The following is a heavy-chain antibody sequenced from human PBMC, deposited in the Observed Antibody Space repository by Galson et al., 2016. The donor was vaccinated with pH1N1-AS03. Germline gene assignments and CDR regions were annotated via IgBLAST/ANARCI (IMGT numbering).Heavy chain of an antibody. D-gene: IGHD3-10*01. J-gene: IGHJ3*02. V-gene: IGHV5-51*01. CDR1: GYSFTSYW. CDR2: ISPGDSDS. Sequence: QSGAEVKKPGESLKISCKGLGYSFTSYWIAWVRQMPGRGLEWMGIISPGDSDSRYSPSFQGQVTISADKSTGTAYLQWNGLQASDTAIYYCARQKGGVTKPGVIRPGHDALDIWGQGTVVTVSS. CDR3: ARQKGGVTKPGVIRPGHDALDI.